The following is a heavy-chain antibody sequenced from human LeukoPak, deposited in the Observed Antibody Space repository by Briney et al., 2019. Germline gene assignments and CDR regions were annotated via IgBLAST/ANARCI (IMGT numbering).Heavy chain of an antibody. CDR3: ARELVSLGTGYFDL. V-gene: IGHV3-23*01. Sequence: GGSLRLSCEASGFTFGTYGMTWVRQAPGKGLEWVSGITGSSTWTYYADSVRGRFTISRDNSKNTLHLQINNLTADDTAIYYCARELVSLGTGYFDLWGRGTLVTVSS. CDR2: ITGSSTWT. J-gene: IGHJ2*01. CDR1: GFTFGTYG. D-gene: IGHD7-27*01.